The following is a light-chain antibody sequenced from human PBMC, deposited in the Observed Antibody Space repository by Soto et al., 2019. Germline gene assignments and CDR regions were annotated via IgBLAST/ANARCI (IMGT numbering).Light chain of an antibody. CDR2: RAS. Sequence: ESVLTQSPGTLSLSPGERATLSCRASQSVTSSYLAWYQQKPGQAPRLLIYRASSRATGIPDRFSGSGSGTDFTLTISGLEPEDFAVYYCQQYGSSPRTFGQGTKVEIK. CDR3: QQYGSSPRT. J-gene: IGKJ1*01. V-gene: IGKV3-20*01. CDR1: QSVTSSY.